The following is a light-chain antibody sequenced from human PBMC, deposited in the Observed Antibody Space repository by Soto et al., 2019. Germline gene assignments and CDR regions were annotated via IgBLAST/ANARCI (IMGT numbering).Light chain of an antibody. Sequence: EIVLTQSPGTLSLSPGERATLSCRASQTLSNSFIAWYQQKPGQAPRLLIYGASNRATGIPARFSGSGSETDFTLTISSLEPEDFAVYYCQQRSNWPPTFGQGTRLEIK. J-gene: IGKJ5*01. CDR3: QQRSNWPPT. CDR2: GAS. CDR1: QTLSNSF. V-gene: IGKV3-11*01.